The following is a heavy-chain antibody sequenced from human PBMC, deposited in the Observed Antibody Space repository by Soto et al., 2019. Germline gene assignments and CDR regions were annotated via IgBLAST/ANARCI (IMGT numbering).Heavy chain of an antibody. Sequence: PGGSLRLSCAASVFTFSTYGMHWVRQAPGKGLEWVAVIWYDGSYKYYADSVKGRFTISRDNSKNTLYLQMNSLRAEDTAVYYCAKGRRKVVATLVNWFDPWGQGTLVTVSS. V-gene: IGHV3-30*02. CDR3: AKGRRKVVATLVNWFDP. J-gene: IGHJ5*02. D-gene: IGHD2-15*01. CDR1: VFTFSTYG. CDR2: IWYDGSYK.